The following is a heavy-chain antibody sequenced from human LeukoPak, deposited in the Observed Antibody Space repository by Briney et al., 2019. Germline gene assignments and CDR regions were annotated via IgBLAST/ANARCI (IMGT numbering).Heavy chain of an antibody. D-gene: IGHD1-7*01. Sequence: GESLKISCKRSGYSFTNYWIGWVRQMPGKGLEWMGIIYPGDSDTRYSPSFQGQVTISADKSISTAYLQWSSLKASDTAMYYCARHGRFRIPGTTTADYWGQGTLVTVSS. V-gene: IGHV5-51*01. CDR1: GYSFTNYW. CDR3: ARHGRFRIPGTTTADY. CDR2: IYPGDSDT. J-gene: IGHJ4*02.